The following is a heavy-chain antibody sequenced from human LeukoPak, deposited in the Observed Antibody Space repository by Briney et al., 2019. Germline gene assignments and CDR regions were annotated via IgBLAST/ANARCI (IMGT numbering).Heavy chain of an antibody. CDR2: INQDGSEK. D-gene: IGHD6-13*01. CDR1: GFTFSSHW. Sequence: GGSLRLSCAVSGFTFSSHWMSWVRQAPGKGLEWVANINQDGSEKHYVDSVKGRFTISRDNAKNSLYLQMNSMRVEDTAVYYCARDGVAAGIYFDYWGQGTLVTVSS. V-gene: IGHV3-7*01. CDR3: ARDGVAAGIYFDY. J-gene: IGHJ4*02.